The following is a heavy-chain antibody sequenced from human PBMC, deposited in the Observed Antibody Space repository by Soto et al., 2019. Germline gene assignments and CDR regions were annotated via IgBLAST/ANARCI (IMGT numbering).Heavy chain of an antibody. D-gene: IGHD3-10*01. J-gene: IGHJ6*02. CDR1: GFTFSSYA. CDR2: ISSNGGST. Sequence: GGSLRLSCSASGFTFSSYAMHWVRQAPGKGLEYVSAISSNGGSTYYADSVKGRFTISRDNSKNTLYLQMSSLRAEDTAVYYCVGCPMAHCYYYGMDVWGQGTTVTVSS. CDR3: VGCPMAHCYYYGMDV. V-gene: IGHV3-64D*08.